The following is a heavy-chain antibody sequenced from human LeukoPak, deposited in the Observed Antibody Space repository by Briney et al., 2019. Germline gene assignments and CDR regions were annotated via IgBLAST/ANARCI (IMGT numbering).Heavy chain of an antibody. Sequence: SETLSLTCNVSEAPITSSYWSWIRQSPGKGLEWIGCIYHSGRTNYNPSLENRVTLSADTSRNQLSLKLSLVSDADTAPYFCAGNVGLGEGMGVWGQGTTVFVAS. D-gene: IGHD3-16*01. V-gene: IGHV4-4*09. CDR1: EAPITSSY. CDR3: AGNVGLGEGMGV. CDR2: IYHSGRT. J-gene: IGHJ6*02.